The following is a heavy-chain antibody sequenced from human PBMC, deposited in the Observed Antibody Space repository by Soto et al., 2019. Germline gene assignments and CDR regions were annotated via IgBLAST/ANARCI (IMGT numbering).Heavy chain of an antibody. D-gene: IGHD2-15*01. Sequence: GSLRLSCAASGFTFSSYAMSRVRQPPGKGLDWIGNIYYLGNTFYNPSLRSRVTISADTSKNQFSLNLGSVTAADTAVYYCARFVVPATRHADFDFWGQGTLVTVSS. V-gene: IGHV4-39*01. J-gene: IGHJ4*02. CDR3: ARFVVPATRHADFDF. CDR1: GFTFSSYA. CDR2: IYYLGNT.